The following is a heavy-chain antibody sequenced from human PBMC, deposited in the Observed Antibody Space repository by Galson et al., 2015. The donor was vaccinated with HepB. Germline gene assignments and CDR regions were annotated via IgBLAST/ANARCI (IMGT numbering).Heavy chain of an antibody. J-gene: IGHJ6*02. CDR3: AASTHSSSWYSLFYYYAMDV. D-gene: IGHD6-13*01. Sequence: SVKVSCKASGFTFTSSTMHWVRQARGQRLEWIGWVVVGSDNPNYAHNCQERVTITRAMSTSTAYMERSSLRSEDTAVYYCAASTHSSSWYSLFYYYAMDVWGQGTTVTVSS. CDR1: GFTFTSST. V-gene: IGHV1-58*02. CDR2: VVVGSDNP.